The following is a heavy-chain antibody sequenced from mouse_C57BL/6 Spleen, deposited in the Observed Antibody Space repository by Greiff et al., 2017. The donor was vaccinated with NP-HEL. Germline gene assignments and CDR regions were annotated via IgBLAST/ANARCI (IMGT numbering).Heavy chain of an antibody. CDR2: INYDGSST. J-gene: IGHJ3*01. CDR1: GFTFSDYY. D-gene: IGHD1-1*01. CDR3: ARDLDGSSWGFAY. V-gene: IGHV5-16*01. Sequence: EVKLVESEGGLVQPGSSMKLSCTASGFTFSDYYMAWVRQVPEKGLEWVANINYDGSSTYYLDSLKSRFIISRDNAKNILYLQMSSLKSEDTATYYCARDLDGSSWGFAYWGQGTLVTVSA.